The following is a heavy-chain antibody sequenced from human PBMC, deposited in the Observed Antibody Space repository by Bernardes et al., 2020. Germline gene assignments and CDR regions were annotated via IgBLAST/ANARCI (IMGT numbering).Heavy chain of an antibody. D-gene: IGHD1-26*01. CDR1: GGSTSSTNYY. Sequence: SETLSLTCSVSGGSTSSTNYYWAWIRQPPGKGLEWIGSINYSGRTYYSPSLKSRLTISVATSKNQFSLKLTSVTAADTAVYFCTRGTEGASHYWGQGTLVTVSS. J-gene: IGHJ4*02. CDR3: TRGTEGASHY. CDR2: INYSGRT. V-gene: IGHV4-39*01.